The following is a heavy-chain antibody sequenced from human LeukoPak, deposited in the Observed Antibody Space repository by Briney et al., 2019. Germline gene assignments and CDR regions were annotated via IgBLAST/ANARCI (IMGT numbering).Heavy chain of an antibody. CDR1: GFTFTTYA. CDR2: ITPGGGS. V-gene: IGHV1-2*02. J-gene: IGHJ4*02. CDR3: ARDRYGDGFAHLDY. Sequence: GASVKVSCRASGFTFTTYAIHWVRQAPGQGLEWMGWITPGGGSNYPQRFQGRVAITWDTSSTIAYMDLSRLTSDDTAVYYCARDRYGDGFAHLDYWGQGALVTVS. D-gene: IGHD5-24*01.